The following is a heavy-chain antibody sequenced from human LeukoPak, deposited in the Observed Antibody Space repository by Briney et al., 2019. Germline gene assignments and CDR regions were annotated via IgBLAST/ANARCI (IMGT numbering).Heavy chain of an antibody. J-gene: IGHJ4*02. Sequence: AAVTVSCKASGYTFTSNGISWVRQAPGQGHEGIGWISAYNGNTNYAQKLQGRVTMTPDTSTSTAYMELRSLRADDTAVYYCVRDTLWFGELLRGFDYWGQGTLVTVSS. V-gene: IGHV1-18*04. CDR1: GYTFTSNG. CDR3: VRDTLWFGELLRGFDY. CDR2: ISAYNGNT. D-gene: IGHD3-10*01.